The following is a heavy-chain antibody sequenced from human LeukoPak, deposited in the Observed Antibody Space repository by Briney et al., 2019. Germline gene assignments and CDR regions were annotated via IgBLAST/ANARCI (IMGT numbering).Heavy chain of an antibody. CDR3: ATVPITIFGVENWFDP. D-gene: IGHD3-3*01. J-gene: IGHJ5*02. CDR2: IKSKTDGGTT. CDR1: GFTVSSNY. Sequence: PGGSLRLSCAASGFTVSSNYMSWVRQAPGKGLEWVGRIKSKTDGGTTDYAAPVKGRFTISRDDSKNTLYLQMNSLKTEDTAVYYCATVPITIFGVENWFDPWGQGTLVTVSP. V-gene: IGHV3-15*01.